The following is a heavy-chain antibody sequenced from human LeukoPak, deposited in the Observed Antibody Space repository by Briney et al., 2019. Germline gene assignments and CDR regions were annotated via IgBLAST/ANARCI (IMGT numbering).Heavy chain of an antibody. CDR3: ARDDGDYAHPVDY. CDR2: VRYDGSNK. CDR1: GFTFSNYG. D-gene: IGHD4-17*01. Sequence: GGSLRLSCAASGFTFSNYGMHWVRQAPGKGLEWVAFVRYDGSNKYYADSVKGRFTISRDNSKNTVYLQMNSLRVEDTAVYYCARDDGDYAHPVDYWGQGTLVTVSS. V-gene: IGHV3-30*02. J-gene: IGHJ4*02.